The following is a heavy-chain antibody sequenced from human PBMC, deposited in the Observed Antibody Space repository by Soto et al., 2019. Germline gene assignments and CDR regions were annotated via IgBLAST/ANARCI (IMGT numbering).Heavy chain of an antibody. V-gene: IGHV5-51*01. CDR2: IYPGDFDT. Sequence: PXESLTISFLGSGYSFNTYWIGLVRQMPGKGLEWMGIIYPGDFDTRYSPSFQGHVTMSVDKSINTAYLQWSSLETSDTAMYFCARLLGYSYGQQELFDYWGQGTQVTVYS. D-gene: IGHD5-18*01. CDR3: ARLLGYSYGQQELFDY. J-gene: IGHJ4*02. CDR1: GYSFNTYW.